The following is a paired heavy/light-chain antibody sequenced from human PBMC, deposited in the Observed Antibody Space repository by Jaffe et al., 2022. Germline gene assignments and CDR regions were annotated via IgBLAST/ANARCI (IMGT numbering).Heavy chain of an antibody. Sequence: EVQLLESGGGLVQPGGSLRLSCAASGFTFSSYAMDWVRQAPGKGLEWVSGITGSGSTTYYADSVKGRFTISSDNSKNTLYLQMNSLRAEDTAVYYCAKDRGDNWNHFDYWGQGTLVTVSS. D-gene: IGHD1-20*01. CDR3: AKDRGDNWNHFDY. CDR2: ITGSGSTT. CDR1: GFTFSSYA. V-gene: IGHV3-23*01. J-gene: IGHJ4*02.
Light chain of an antibody. J-gene: IGKJ1*01. CDR3: QQYNSYSKT. V-gene: IGKV1-5*03. CDR2: KAS. Sequence: DIQMTQSPSTLSASVGDRVTITCRASQSISSWLAWYQQKPGKAPKLLIYKASSLQSGVPSRFSGSGSGTEFTLTITSLQPDDFAAYYCQQYNSYSKTFGQGTKVEIK. CDR1: QSISSW.